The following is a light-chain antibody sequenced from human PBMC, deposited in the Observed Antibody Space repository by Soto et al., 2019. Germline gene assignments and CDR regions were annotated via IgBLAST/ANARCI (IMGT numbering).Light chain of an antibody. Sequence: EIVMTQSPATLSVSPGERVTLSCRASQRVSTDLAWYQQKRGQAPRLLIYGASTRATGIPARFSGSGSETEFTLTISSLQSEVFAFYYCQHYNNWPRTFGQGTKVESK. J-gene: IGKJ1*01. CDR2: GAS. CDR3: QHYNNWPRT. V-gene: IGKV3-15*01. CDR1: QRVSTD.